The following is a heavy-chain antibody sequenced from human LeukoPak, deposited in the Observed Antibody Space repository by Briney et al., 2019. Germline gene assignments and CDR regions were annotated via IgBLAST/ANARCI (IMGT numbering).Heavy chain of an antibody. D-gene: IGHD3-22*01. CDR2: IRASDDTT. Sequence: GGSLRLSCAVFGFTFSTSAMSWVRQAPGKGLEWFSGIRASDDTTYYVDSVKGRFTVSRDNSKNTLYLQMNSLRVEDTAVCYCRFYTSGSDYWGQGTLVTVSS. CDR3: RFYTSGSDY. V-gene: IGHV3-23*01. CDR1: GFTFSTSA. J-gene: IGHJ4*02.